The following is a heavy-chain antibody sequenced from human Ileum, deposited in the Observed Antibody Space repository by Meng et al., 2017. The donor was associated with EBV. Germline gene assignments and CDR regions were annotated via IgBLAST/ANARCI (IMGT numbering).Heavy chain of an antibody. D-gene: IGHD4-23*01. J-gene: IGHJ5*02. V-gene: IGHV4-34*01. Sequence: HEGGRGLVKPSRALSLTLAVYGGSFNDYYWTWLRQPPGTGLEWIGEIDQSGYTKFNPSLSSRATISRDTSNNQFSLRLNSVTAADTALYYCARYGRCNGNSFYCFDPWGQGTLVTVSS. CDR1: GGSFNDYY. CDR2: IDQSGYT. CDR3: ARYGRCNGNSFYCFDP.